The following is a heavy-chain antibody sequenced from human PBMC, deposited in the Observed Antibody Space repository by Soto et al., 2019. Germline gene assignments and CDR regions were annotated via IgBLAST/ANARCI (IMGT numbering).Heavy chain of an antibody. Sequence: QVQLVQSGAEVKKPGSSVKVSCKASGGTFSSYAISWVRQAPGQGLEWMGGIIPIFGTANYAQKFQGRVKITADQSKGTAYLERSHLQYAGTAVDYCASGRARGLRIDYFDYWGQGTLVSVSS. CDR3: ASGRARGLRIDYFDY. J-gene: IGHJ4*02. V-gene: IGHV1-69*01. D-gene: IGHD5-12*01. CDR1: GGTFSSYA. CDR2: IIPIFGTA.